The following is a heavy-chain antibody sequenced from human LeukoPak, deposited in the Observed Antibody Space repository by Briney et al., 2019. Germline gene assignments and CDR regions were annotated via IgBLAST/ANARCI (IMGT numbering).Heavy chain of an antibody. CDR3: ARRGYCSSTSCYGYYYYMDV. D-gene: IGHD2-2*01. CDR1: GFTFSSYA. CDR2: ISYDGSNK. J-gene: IGHJ6*03. V-gene: IGHV3-30*01. Sequence: GRSLRLSCAASGFTFSSYAVHWVRQAPGKGLEWVAVISYDGSNKYYADSVKGRFTISRDNSKNTLYLQMNSLRAEDTAVYYCARRGYCSSTSCYGYYYYMDVWGKGTTVTVSS.